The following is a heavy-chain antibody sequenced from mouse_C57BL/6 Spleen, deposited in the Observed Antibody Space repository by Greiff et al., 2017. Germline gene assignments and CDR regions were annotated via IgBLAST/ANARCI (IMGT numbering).Heavy chain of an antibody. CDR3: ATSYYGSRVLYYFDY. CDR2: ISSGSSTI. CDR1: GFTFSDYG. V-gene: IGHV5-17*01. J-gene: IGHJ2*01. Sequence: EVQLVESGGGLVKPGGSLKLSCAASGFTFSDYGMHWVRQAPEKGLEWVAYISSGSSTIYYADTVKGRFTISRDNAKNTLFLQMTSLRSEDTAMYYCATSYYGSRVLYYFDYWGQGTTLTVSS. D-gene: IGHD1-1*01.